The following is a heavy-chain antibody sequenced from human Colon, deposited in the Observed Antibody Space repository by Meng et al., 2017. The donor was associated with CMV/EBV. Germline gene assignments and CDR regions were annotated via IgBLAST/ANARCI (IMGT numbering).Heavy chain of an antibody. CDR2: IKEDGSGQ. J-gene: IGHJ6*02. Sequence: LSHTCAASGFTFTTFWMTWVRQAPGKGLEWVANIKEDGSGQWYVDSVKGRFTISRDNAKKSVYLEMNSLRAEDTGVYYCVRYANSQYGMDVWGQGTTVTVSS. D-gene: IGHD2-21*01. V-gene: IGHV3-7*01. CDR3: VRYANSQYGMDV. CDR1: GFTFTTFW.